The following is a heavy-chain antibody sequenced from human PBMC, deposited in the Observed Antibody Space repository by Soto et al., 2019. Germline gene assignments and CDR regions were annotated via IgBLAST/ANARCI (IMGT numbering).Heavy chain of an antibody. V-gene: IGHV3-64*04. J-gene: IGHJ4*02. CDR1: GFTFSAYT. CDR3: ATSVRHPPIPY. CDR2: IISNGGST. D-gene: IGHD2-21*01. Sequence: VHLVESGGGLVQPGGSLRLSCAASGFTFSAYTMYWVRQAPGKGLEFVSGIISNGGSTYHADSVKGRFTISRDNARNSLFLQMNSLRDEDTAVYYCATSVRHPPIPYWCQGTLITVSS.